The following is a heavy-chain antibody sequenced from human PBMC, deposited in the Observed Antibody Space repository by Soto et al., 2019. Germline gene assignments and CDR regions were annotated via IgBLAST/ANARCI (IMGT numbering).Heavy chain of an antibody. J-gene: IGHJ3*02. CDR3: ARDRHVSYVFWGGPAPAFDI. CDR1: GYTFSSYG. CDR2: ISAYNGNT. D-gene: IGHD3-3*01. V-gene: IGHV1-18*01. Sequence: GASVKVSCKAAGYTFSSYGINWLRQAPGQGLEWMGWISAYNGNTNYAQKLQGRVTMTTDTSTSTAYMELRSLRSDDTAVYYCARDRHVSYVFWGGPAPAFDIGGQGKMVPVPS.